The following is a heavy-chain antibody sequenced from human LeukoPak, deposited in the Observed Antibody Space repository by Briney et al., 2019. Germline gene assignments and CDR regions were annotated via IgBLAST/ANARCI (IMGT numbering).Heavy chain of an antibody. V-gene: IGHV1-69*05. J-gene: IGHJ4*02. D-gene: IGHD3-10*01. CDR1: GGTFSSYA. CDR3: ARAILWFGEPKQYYFDY. Sequence: AXVKVSCKASGGTFSSYAISWVRQAPGQGLEWMGGIIPIFGTANYAQKFQGRVTITTDESTSTAYMELSSLRSEDTAVYYCARAILWFGEPKQYYFDYWGQGTLVTVSS. CDR2: IIPIFGTA.